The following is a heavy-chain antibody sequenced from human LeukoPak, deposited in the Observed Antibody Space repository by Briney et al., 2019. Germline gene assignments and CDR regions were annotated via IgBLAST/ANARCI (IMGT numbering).Heavy chain of an antibody. J-gene: IGHJ4*02. V-gene: IGHV1-69*13. CDR3: ARDRRHGDYDEY. Sequence: ASVKVSCNASGATFSSYAISWVRQAPGQGLEWMGGIIPIFGTANYAQKFQGRVTITADESTSTAYMELSSLRSEDTAVYYCARDRRHGDYDEYWGQGTLVIVSS. D-gene: IGHD4-17*01. CDR1: GATFSSYA. CDR2: IIPIFGTA.